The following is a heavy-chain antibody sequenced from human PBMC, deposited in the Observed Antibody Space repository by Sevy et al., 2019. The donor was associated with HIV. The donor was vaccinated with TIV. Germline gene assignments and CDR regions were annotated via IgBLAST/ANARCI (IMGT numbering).Heavy chain of an antibody. CDR2: INPNSGGT. CDR1: GYTFTGYY. D-gene: IGHD1-20*01. J-gene: IGHJ4*02. V-gene: IGHV1-2*02. CDR3: ARTVHIRDFFFDY. Sequence: ASVKVSCKASGYTFTGYYTHWVRQAPGQGLEWMGWINPNSGGTNYAQRFQGRVTMTRDTSISTAYMELSRLTSDDTAVYYCARTVHIRDFFFDYWGQGTLVTVSS.